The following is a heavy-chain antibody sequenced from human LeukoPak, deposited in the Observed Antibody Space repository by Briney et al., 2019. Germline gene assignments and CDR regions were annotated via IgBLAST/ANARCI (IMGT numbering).Heavy chain of an antibody. Sequence: GGTLRLSCAASRFTFSTYGMSWFRQAPGKGLEWVSGISGSGGNRFYTDSVKGRFTISRDNSENTLYLQMNSLRAEDTAVYYCAKLREWELPDLFDYWGQGTLVTVSS. CDR1: RFTFSTYG. CDR3: AKLREWELPDLFDY. D-gene: IGHD1-26*01. V-gene: IGHV3-23*01. J-gene: IGHJ4*02. CDR2: ISGSGGNR.